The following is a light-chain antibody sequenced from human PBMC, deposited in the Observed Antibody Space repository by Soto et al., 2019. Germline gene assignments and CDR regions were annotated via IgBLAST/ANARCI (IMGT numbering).Light chain of an antibody. CDR2: DAS. J-gene: IGKJ4*01. V-gene: IGKV3-11*01. CDR3: QQRKNWPPLT. CDR1: QSVSSY. Sequence: EIVLTQSPATLSLSPGERATLSCRASQSVSSYLAWYQQKPGQAPRLLIYDASNTATGIPARFSGSGSGTDFTLTISSLEPDDFAVYYCQQRKNWPPLTFGGGTKVEIK.